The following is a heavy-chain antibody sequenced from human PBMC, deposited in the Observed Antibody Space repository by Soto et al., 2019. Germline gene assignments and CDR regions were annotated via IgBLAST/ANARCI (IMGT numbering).Heavy chain of an antibody. V-gene: IGHV3-74*01. Sequence: EVQLVESGGGLVQPGGSLRLSCAASGFTFRSYWMHWVRQVPGKGLVWVSSINSDGSTTSYADSVKGRLTISRDNAKNTVYLQMNSLRAAVTAVYYCARPRYDASRTPFAYWGKGTLVTVS. J-gene: IGHJ4*02. CDR2: INSDGSTT. CDR1: GFTFRSYW. CDR3: ARPRYDASRTPFAY. D-gene: IGHD3-22*01.